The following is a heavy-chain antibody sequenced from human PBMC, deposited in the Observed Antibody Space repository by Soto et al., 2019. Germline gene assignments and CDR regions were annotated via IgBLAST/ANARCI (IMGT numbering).Heavy chain of an antibody. CDR2: ISAYNGNT. Sequence: ASVKVSCKASGYTFTSYGISWVRQAPGQGLEWMGWISAYNGNTNYAQKLQGRVTMTTDTSTSTAYMELRSLRSDDTAVYYCAREKGYCTNGVCYTQDYYYYGMDVWGQGTTVTVSS. D-gene: IGHD2-8*01. CDR1: GYTFTSYG. CDR3: AREKGYCTNGVCYTQDYYYYGMDV. V-gene: IGHV1-18*01. J-gene: IGHJ6*02.